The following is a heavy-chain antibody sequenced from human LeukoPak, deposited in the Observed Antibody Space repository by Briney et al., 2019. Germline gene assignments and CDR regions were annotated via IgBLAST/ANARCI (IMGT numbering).Heavy chain of an antibody. V-gene: IGHV3-30*18. CDR3: ANGGNIRILDYYYYMDV. Sequence: GGSLRLSCAASGFTFDDYAMHWVRQAPGKGLEWVAVISYDGTNKYYADSVKGRFTISRDNSKNTLYMQMNSLKVEDTAVYYCANGGNIRILDYYYYMDVWGKGTTVTVSS. J-gene: IGHJ6*03. CDR2: ISYDGTNK. CDR1: GFTFDDYA. D-gene: IGHD2/OR15-2a*01.